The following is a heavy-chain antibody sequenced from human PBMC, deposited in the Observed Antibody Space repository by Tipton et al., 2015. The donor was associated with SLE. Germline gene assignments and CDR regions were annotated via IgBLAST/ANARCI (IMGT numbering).Heavy chain of an antibody. CDR2: IYYSGST. CDR1: GGSISSSSYY. CDR3: ARDYCSGGSCYYAFDI. V-gene: IGHV4-39*01. J-gene: IGHJ3*02. D-gene: IGHD2-15*01. Sequence: TLSLTCTVSGGSISSSSYYWGWIRQPPGKGLEWIGSIYYSGSTYYNPSLKSRVTISVDTSKNQFSLKLSSVTAADTAVYYCARDYCSGGSCYYAFDIWGQGTMVTVSS.